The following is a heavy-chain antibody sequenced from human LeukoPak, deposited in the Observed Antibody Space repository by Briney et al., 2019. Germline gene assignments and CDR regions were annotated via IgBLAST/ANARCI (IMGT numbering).Heavy chain of an antibody. CDR1: GGSISSNNYY. CDR3: VRLVGPRGYTYGYAPHYYFDY. Sequence: NPSETLSLTCTVSGGSISSNNYYWGWIRQTPGKGLEWIGSIYYRGSMYYNPSLKSRVIISVDTSKNLFSLKLSSVTAADTAVYYCVRLVGPRGYTYGYAPHYYFDYWGQGTLVTVSS. D-gene: IGHD5-18*01. CDR2: IYYRGSM. V-gene: IGHV4-39*01. J-gene: IGHJ4*02.